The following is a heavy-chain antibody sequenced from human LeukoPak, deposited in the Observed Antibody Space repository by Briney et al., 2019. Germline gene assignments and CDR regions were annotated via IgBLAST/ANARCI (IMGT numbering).Heavy chain of an antibody. CDR2: IRSKAYGGTT. CDR3: TRDPRNTYYYDSSGYTFDY. D-gene: IGHD3-22*01. Sequence: PGGSPRLSCTASGFTFGDYAMSWVRQAPGKGLEWVGFIRSKAYGGTTEHAASVKGRFTISRDDSKSIAYLQMNSLKTEDTAVYYCTRDPRNTYYYDSSGYTFDYWGQGTLVTVSS. J-gene: IGHJ4*02. V-gene: IGHV3-49*04. CDR1: GFTFGDYA.